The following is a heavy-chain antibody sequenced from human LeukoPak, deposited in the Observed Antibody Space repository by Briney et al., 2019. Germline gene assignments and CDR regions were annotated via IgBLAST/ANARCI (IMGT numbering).Heavy chain of an antibody. J-gene: IGHJ4*02. CDR3: ARDLGNMVPGQGIFFDY. Sequence: GASVKVSCKASGYIFTDFGISWVRQAPGQGLEWMGWISAYNGDRNYAQKFQGRVTMTTDTSTNTAYLELRSLRSDDTAAFYCARDLGNMVPGQGIFFDYWGQGSLVTVSS. CDR2: ISAYNGDR. CDR1: GYIFTDFG. D-gene: IGHD3-10*01. V-gene: IGHV1-18*01.